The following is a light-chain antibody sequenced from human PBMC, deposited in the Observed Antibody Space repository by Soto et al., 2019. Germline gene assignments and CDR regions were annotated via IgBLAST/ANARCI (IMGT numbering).Light chain of an antibody. J-gene: IGLJ1*01. V-gene: IGLV2-14*01. CDR2: EVS. Sequence: QCALTQPASVSGSPGQSITISCTGTSGDVGGYNYVSWYQQHPGKAPKLMIYEVSNRPSGVSNRFSGSKSGNTASLTISGLQAEDETDYYCSSYTSSSTLVFGTGTKLTVL. CDR3: SSYTSSSTLV. CDR1: SGDVGGYNY.